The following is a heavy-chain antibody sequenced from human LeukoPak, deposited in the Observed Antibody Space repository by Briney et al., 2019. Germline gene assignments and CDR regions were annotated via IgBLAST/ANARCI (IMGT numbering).Heavy chain of an antibody. CDR2: IIPILGIP. Sequence: SVKVSCKASGGTCSSYAISWVRQAPGQGLEWMGRIIPILGIPNYAQNFQGRVTITADKSTSTAYMELSSLRSEDTAVYYCARVTYYDSSGYPEYFHHWGQGTLVTVSS. CDR1: GGTCSSYA. CDR3: ARVTYYDSSGYPEYFHH. J-gene: IGHJ1*01. D-gene: IGHD3-22*01. V-gene: IGHV1-69*04.